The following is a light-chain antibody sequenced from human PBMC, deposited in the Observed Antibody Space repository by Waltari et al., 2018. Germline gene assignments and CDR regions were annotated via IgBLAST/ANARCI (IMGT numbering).Light chain of an antibody. Sequence: QSVLTQPPSASGTPGQRVTISCSGSSSNIGSNYVYGDQQLPGTAPKLLIYRNKQRPSGVPDRFSGSKSGTSASLAISGLRSEDEADYYCAAWDDSLSGPVVFGGGTKLTVL. CDR1: SSNIGSNY. V-gene: IGLV1-47*01. CDR2: RNK. J-gene: IGLJ2*01. CDR3: AAWDDSLSGPVV.